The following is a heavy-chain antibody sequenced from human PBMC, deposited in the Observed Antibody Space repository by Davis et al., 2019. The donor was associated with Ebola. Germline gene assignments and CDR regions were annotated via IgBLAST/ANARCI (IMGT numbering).Heavy chain of an antibody. J-gene: IGHJ4*02. CDR3: ASLLGYCSGGSCYSS. V-gene: IGHV4-59*01. CDR1: GGSISSYY. CDR2: IYYSGST. D-gene: IGHD2-15*01. Sequence: MPGGSLRLSCTVSGGSISSYYWSWIRQPPGKGLEWIGYIYYSGSTNYNPSLKSRVTISVDTSKNQFSLKLSSVTAADTAVYYCASLLGYCSGGSCYSSWGQGTLVTVSS.